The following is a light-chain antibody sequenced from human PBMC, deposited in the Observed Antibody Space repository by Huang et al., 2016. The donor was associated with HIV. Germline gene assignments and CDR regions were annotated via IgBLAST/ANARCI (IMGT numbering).Light chain of an antibody. CDR2: GAS. J-gene: IGKJ4*01. CDR3: QQYNRWPPLT. V-gene: IGKV3-15*01. Sequence: VMTQSPDTLSVSPGERVTLSCRASQTVIKNLAWYQQRPGQPPRLLVYGASVRAAGVPDRFSGSGSGTDFTLTITSLQSEDFAIYYCQQYNRWPPLTFGGGTKVETK. CDR1: QTVIKN.